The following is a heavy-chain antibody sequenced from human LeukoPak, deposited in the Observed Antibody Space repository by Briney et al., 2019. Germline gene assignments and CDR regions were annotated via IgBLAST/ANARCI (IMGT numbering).Heavy chain of an antibody. Sequence: PGGSLRLSCAASGFTVSSNYMRWVRQAPGKGLEWVSVIYSGGSTYYADSVKGRFTISRDNSKNTLYLQMNSLRAEDTAVYYCAKQRDYYDSSGYYRGYYFDYWGQGTLVTVSS. CDR2: IYSGGST. J-gene: IGHJ4*02. CDR1: GFTVSSNY. D-gene: IGHD3-22*01. CDR3: AKQRDYYDSSGYYRGYYFDY. V-gene: IGHV3-53*01.